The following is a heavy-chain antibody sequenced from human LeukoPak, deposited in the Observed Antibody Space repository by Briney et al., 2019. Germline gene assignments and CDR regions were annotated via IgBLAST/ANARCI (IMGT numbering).Heavy chain of an antibody. CDR2: ISWNGGNT. Sequence: GGSLRLSCAASGFTFDDYGMHWVRQAPGKGLEWVSGISWNGGNTGYADSVKGRFTISRDNAKNSLFLQVNSLRADDTAFYYCAREGIYCVNGVCYLDYWGQGTLVTVSS. V-gene: IGHV3-20*04. CDR3: AREGIYCVNGVCYLDY. D-gene: IGHD2-8*01. CDR1: GFTFDDYG. J-gene: IGHJ4*02.